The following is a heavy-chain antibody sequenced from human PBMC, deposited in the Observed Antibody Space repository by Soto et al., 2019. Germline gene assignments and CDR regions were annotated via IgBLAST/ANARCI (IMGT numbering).Heavy chain of an antibody. J-gene: IGHJ6*02. CDR1: GYSFTTYG. CDR2: ISAYNGNT. V-gene: IGHV1-18*01. CDR3: ATEGPAPYYYYGMDV. Sequence: QVQLVQSGGEVKKPGASVKVSCKTSGYSFTTYGISWVRQAPGQGLEWMGWISAYNGNTNYAQKLQDRVTMTTDTSTSTAYMELRSLRSDDTAVYYCATEGPAPYYYYGMDVWGQGRTVPVSS.